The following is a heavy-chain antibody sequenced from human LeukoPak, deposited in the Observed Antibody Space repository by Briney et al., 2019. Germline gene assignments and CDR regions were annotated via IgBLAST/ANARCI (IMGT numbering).Heavy chain of an antibody. CDR3: ARIPAVASQNWFDP. Sequence: GESLKISCQVSGYRFTNYWIAWVRQMPGKGLEWMGIIYPGDSDTRYSPSFQGQVTISADKSISTAYLQWSSLKASDTAMYYCARIPAVASQNWFDPWGQGTLVTVSS. V-gene: IGHV5-51*01. D-gene: IGHD6-19*01. J-gene: IGHJ5*02. CDR2: IYPGDSDT. CDR1: GYRFTNYW.